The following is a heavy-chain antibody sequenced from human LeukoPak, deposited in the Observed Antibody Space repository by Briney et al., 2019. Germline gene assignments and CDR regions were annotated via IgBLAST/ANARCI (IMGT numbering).Heavy chain of an antibody. CDR1: GFTFSSYA. Sequence: GGSLRLSCAASGFTFSSYAMHWVRQAPGKGLEWVAVMSYDGSNKYYADSVKGRFTISRDNSKNTLYLQMNSLRAEDTAVYYCARGPYYDSSGSSLDYWGQGTLVTVSS. D-gene: IGHD3-22*01. CDR2: MSYDGSNK. J-gene: IGHJ4*02. CDR3: ARGPYYDSSGSSLDY. V-gene: IGHV3-30-3*01.